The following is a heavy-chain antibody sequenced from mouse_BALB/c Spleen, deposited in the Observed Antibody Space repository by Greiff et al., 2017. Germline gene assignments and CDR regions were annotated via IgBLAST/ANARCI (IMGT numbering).Heavy chain of an antibody. Sequence: QVQLQQPGAELVKPGASVKLSCKASGYTFTSYYMYWVKQRPGQGLEWIGGINPSNGGTNFNEKFKSKATLTVDKSSSTAYMQLSSLTSEDSAVYYCTRGDWDGGYFDYWGQGTTLTVSS. D-gene: IGHD4-1*01. V-gene: IGHV1S81*02. CDR2: INPSNGGT. CDR3: TRGDWDGGYFDY. J-gene: IGHJ2*01. CDR1: GYTFTSYY.